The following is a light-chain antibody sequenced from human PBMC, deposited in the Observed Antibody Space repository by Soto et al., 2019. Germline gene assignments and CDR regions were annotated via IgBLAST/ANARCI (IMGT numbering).Light chain of an antibody. V-gene: IGKV3-20*01. CDR2: GAS. J-gene: IGKJ3*01. CDR3: QQYGRSSCT. CDR1: QSVSSSY. Sequence: EIVLTQSPGTLSLSPGERATLSCRASQSVSSSYLAWYQQKPGQAPRLLIYGASSRATGIPDRFSGSGSGTDLPLTISRLEPEDLAVYCCQQYGRSSCTFGPGTKVDIQ.